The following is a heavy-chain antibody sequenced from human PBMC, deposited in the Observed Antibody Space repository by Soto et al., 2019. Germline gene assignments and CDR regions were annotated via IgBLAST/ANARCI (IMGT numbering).Heavy chain of an antibody. V-gene: IGHV5-51*03. CDR2: IYLCDCDT. J-gene: IGHJ4*02. CDR3: ATFDTSAIWYFFDY. Sequence: GETLKLSCTGSGYSITTYWIAWVRQRPAKGQEWVWIIYLCDCDTTYSPPFHSQVTISADKTTSNAYFHRRSLMTAAAAMYYCATFDTSAIWYFFDYWGQGTLVTVSS. D-gene: IGHD3-22*01. CDR1: GYSITTYW.